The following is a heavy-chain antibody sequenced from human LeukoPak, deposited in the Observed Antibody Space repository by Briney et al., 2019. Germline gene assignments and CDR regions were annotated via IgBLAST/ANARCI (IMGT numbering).Heavy chain of an antibody. CDR3: ARASSHYYDSSGYSPFDY. CDR1: GYTFTSYY. V-gene: IGHV1-46*01. Sequence: ASVKVSCKASGYTFTSYYMHWVRQAPGQGLEWMGIINPSGGSTSYAQKFQGRVTMTRDTSTSTVYMELSSLRSEDTAVYYCARASSHYYDSSGYSPFDYWGQGTLVTVSS. CDR2: INPSGGST. J-gene: IGHJ4*02. D-gene: IGHD3-22*01.